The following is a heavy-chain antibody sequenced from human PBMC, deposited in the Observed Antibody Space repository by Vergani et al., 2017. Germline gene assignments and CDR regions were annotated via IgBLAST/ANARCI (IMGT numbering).Heavy chain of an antibody. D-gene: IGHD6-13*01. V-gene: IGHV3-9*01. CDR2: ISWNSGSI. CDR3: AKDRGPTAGTAGFDY. Sequence: EVQLVESGGGLVQPGRSLRLSCAASGFTFDDYAMHWVRQAPGKGLEWFSGISWNSGSIGYADSVKGRFTISRDNAKNSLYLQMNSLRAEDTALYYCAKDRGPTAGTAGFDYWGQGTLVTVSS. J-gene: IGHJ4*02. CDR1: GFTFDDYA.